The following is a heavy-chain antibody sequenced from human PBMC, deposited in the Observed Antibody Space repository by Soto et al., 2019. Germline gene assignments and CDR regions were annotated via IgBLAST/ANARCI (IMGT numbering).Heavy chain of an antibody. Sequence: QVQLQESGPGLVKPSQTLSLTCTVSGGSISSGGYYWTWIRQHPGKGLEWIGSIYYSGSTYYNPSLKSRVTISVDTSKNQFSLKLSSVTAADTAVYYCARVCGGDCHYGMDVWGQWTTVTVSS. CDR3: ARVCGGDCHYGMDV. D-gene: IGHD2-21*02. V-gene: IGHV4-31*03. CDR2: IYYSGST. CDR1: GGSISSGGYY. J-gene: IGHJ6*02.